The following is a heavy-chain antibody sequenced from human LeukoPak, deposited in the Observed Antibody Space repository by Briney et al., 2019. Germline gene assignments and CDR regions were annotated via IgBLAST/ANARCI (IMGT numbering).Heavy chain of an antibody. J-gene: IGHJ4*02. CDR1: GFTFSSYG. D-gene: IGHD3-9*01. CDR2: ISYDGSNK. V-gene: IGHV3-30*18. CDR3: AKVLRYFDWLSGYFNY. Sequence: GRSLRLSCAASGFTFSSYGMHWVRQAPGKGLEWVAVISYDGSNKYYADSVKGRFTISRDNSKNTLHLQMNSLRAEDTAVYYCAKVLRYFDWLSGYFNYWGQGTLVTVSS.